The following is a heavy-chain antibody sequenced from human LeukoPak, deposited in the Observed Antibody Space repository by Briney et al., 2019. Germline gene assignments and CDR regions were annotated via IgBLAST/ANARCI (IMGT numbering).Heavy chain of an antibody. CDR2: IIPIFGTA. V-gene: IGHV1-69*13. CDR1: GGTFSSYA. D-gene: IGHD3-22*01. CDR3: ARTAYYYDSSGYSSNFDY. Sequence: SVKVSCKASGGTFSSYAISWVRQAPGQGLEWMGGIIPIFGTANYAQKFQGRVTITADESTSTAYMELSSLRSEDTAVYYCARTAYYYDSSGYSSNFDYWGQGILVTVSS. J-gene: IGHJ4*02.